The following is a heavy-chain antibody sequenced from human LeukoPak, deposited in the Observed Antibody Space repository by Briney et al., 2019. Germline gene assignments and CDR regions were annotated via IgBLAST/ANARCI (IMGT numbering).Heavy chain of an antibody. CDR3: AKAGSGWYYYFDY. D-gene: IGHD6-19*01. V-gene: IGHV3-23*01. J-gene: IGHJ4*02. Sequence: GGSLRLSCAASGFTFSSYAMSWVRQAPGKGLEWVSGISGSGGSTYYADSVKGRFTISRDNSKNTLYLQMSSLRAEDTAVYYCAKAGSGWYYYFDYWGQGTLVTASS. CDR1: GFTFSSYA. CDR2: ISGSGGST.